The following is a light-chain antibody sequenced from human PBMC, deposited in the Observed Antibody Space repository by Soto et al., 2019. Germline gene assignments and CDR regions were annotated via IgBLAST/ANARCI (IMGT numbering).Light chain of an antibody. V-gene: IGKV3-11*01. Sequence: EIVLTQSPATLSLSPGEGATLSCRASQSVSSYLAWYQQKPGQAPRLLIYDASNRATGIPARFSGSGSGTDFTLTISSIETEDFAVYYCQHRSNWPLTFGGGTKVDIK. CDR3: QHRSNWPLT. J-gene: IGKJ4*01. CDR1: QSVSSY. CDR2: DAS.